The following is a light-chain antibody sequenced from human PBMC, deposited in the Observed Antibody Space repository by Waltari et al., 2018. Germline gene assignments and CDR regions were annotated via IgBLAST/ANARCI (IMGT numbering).Light chain of an antibody. V-gene: IGLV1-47*02. CDR1: SSTIGINY. CDR2: TNN. Sequence: QSVLTQPPSAAGTPGQRVTISCSGSSSTIGINYVYWYQQLTGTAPKLLIYTNNQRPSGVPDRFSDSKSGTSASLVISGLRSEDEADYYCAAWDDSLSGMVFGGGTKLTVL. CDR3: AAWDDSLSGMV. J-gene: IGLJ2*01.